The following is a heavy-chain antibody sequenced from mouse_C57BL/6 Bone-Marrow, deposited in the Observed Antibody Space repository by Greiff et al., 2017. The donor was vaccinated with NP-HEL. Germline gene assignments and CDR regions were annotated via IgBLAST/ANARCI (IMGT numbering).Heavy chain of an antibody. V-gene: IGHV1-55*01. Sequence: QVHVKQPGAELVKPGASVKMSCKASGYTLPSYWITWVKQRPGQGLEWIGDIYPGSGSTNYNGKFKSKATLTVDTSSSTAYMQLSSLTSEDSAVYYCARKTAYWGQGTLVTVSA. CDR1: GYTLPSYW. J-gene: IGHJ3*01. CDR2: IYPGSGST. CDR3: ARKTAY.